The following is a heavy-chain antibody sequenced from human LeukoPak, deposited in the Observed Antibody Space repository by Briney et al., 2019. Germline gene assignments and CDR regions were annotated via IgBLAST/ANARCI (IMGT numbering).Heavy chain of an antibody. J-gene: IGHJ5*02. CDR1: GGSISSGGYY. CDR3: ARGHPQLFLEWLLFSFGFDP. Sequence: PSETLSLTCTVSGGSISSGGYYWSWIRQHPGKGLEWIGYIYYSGSTNYNPSLKSRVTISVDTSKNQCSLKLSSVTAADTAVYYCARGHPQLFLEWLLFSFGFDPWGQGTLVTVSS. D-gene: IGHD3-3*01. CDR2: IYYSGST. V-gene: IGHV4-31*03.